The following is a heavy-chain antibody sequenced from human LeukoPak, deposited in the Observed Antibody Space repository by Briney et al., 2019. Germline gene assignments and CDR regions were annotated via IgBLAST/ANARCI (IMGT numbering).Heavy chain of an antibody. Sequence: SGTLSLTCSVSGGSVSSTFWSWIRQPPGKGLEWIGHIYYSGSTNYNPCLKSRVTISVDTSKNHFSLKVTSVTAADTAVYYCARVGPTDDYGDSHDAFDIWGQGTLVAVSS. CDR3: ARVGPTDDYGDSHDAFDI. J-gene: IGHJ3*02. CDR1: GGSVSSTF. D-gene: IGHD4-17*01. V-gene: IGHV4-59*02. CDR2: IYYSGST.